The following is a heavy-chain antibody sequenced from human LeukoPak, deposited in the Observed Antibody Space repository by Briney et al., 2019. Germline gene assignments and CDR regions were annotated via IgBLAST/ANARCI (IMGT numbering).Heavy chain of an antibody. CDR3: ARARNCDS. V-gene: IGHV3-7*05. D-gene: IGHD1-7*01. CDR1: EFTFTSYW. Sequence: GGSLILSCAASEFTFTSYWMSWVRQAPGKGLEWVANINQDGSEKYYVDSVKGRFTISRDNAKNSLFLQMNSLRAEDTAVYYYARARNCDSWGQGTLVTVSS. CDR2: INQDGSEK. J-gene: IGHJ5*01.